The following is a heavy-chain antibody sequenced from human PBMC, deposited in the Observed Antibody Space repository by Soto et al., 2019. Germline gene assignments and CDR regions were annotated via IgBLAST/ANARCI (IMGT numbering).Heavy chain of an antibody. J-gene: IGHJ6*02. Sequence: SETLSLTCTVSGGSISSSSYYWGWIRQPPGKGLEWIGSIYYSGSTYYNPSLKSRVTISVDTSKNQFSLKLGSVTAADTAVYYCARQGYSSSWFYYYYYRMDVWGQGTTVTVSS. CDR2: IYYSGST. CDR1: GGSISSSSYY. CDR3: ARQGYSSSWFYYYYYRMDV. V-gene: IGHV4-39*01. D-gene: IGHD6-13*01.